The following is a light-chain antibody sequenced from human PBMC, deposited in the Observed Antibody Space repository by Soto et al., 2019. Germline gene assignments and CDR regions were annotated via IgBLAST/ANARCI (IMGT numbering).Light chain of an antibody. CDR1: NNISSW. J-gene: IGKJ4*01. CDR3: QQFNNYPQLT. Sequence: IQMAPSSSCLCASVRHLVTISRRFSNNISSWYAWYQQKPGKAPKLLIYDASSLESGVPSRFSGSGSGTDFTLTISSLQPEDFATYYCQQFNNYPQLTFGGGTKVDI. V-gene: IGKV1D-13*01. CDR2: DAS.